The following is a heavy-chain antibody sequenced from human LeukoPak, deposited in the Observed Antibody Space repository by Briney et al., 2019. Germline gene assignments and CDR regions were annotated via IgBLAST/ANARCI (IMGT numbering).Heavy chain of an antibody. V-gene: IGHV4-59*01. CDR2: IYYSGST. Sequence: SETLSLTCTVSGGSISSYYWSWIPQPPGKGLEWIGYIYYSGSTNYNPSLKSRVTISVDTSKDQFSLKLSSVTAADTAVYYCAREVSITMVRGAFDYWGQGTLVTVSS. CDR1: GGSISSYY. CDR3: AREVSITMVRGAFDY. J-gene: IGHJ4*02. D-gene: IGHD3-10*01.